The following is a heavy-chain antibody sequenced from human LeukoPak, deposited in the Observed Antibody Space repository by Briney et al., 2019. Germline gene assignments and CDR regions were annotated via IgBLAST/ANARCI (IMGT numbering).Heavy chain of an antibody. V-gene: IGHV3-7*01. CDR3: AGYDSDTGVLDY. Sequence: GSLRPSCAASGFTFSSYNMDWVRQASGKGLEWVANIKQDGSEKYYVDSVKGRFTISRDNAKNSLYLQMNSLRAEDTTVYYCAGYDSDTGVLDYWGQGTLVTVSS. CDR2: IKQDGSEK. J-gene: IGHJ4*02. CDR1: GFTFSSYN. D-gene: IGHD5-18*01.